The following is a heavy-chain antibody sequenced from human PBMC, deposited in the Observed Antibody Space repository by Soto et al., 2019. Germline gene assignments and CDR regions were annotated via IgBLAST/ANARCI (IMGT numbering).Heavy chain of an antibody. CDR3: ARGYCSGGSCQGAFDI. CDR1: GGTFSSYT. CDR2: IIPILGIA. Sequence: SVKVSCKASGGTFSSYTISWVRQAPGQGLEWMGRIIPILGIANYAQKFQGRVTVTADKSTSTAYMELSSLRSEDTAVYYCARGYCSGGSCQGAFDIWGQGTMVTVSS. V-gene: IGHV1-69*02. J-gene: IGHJ3*02. D-gene: IGHD2-15*01.